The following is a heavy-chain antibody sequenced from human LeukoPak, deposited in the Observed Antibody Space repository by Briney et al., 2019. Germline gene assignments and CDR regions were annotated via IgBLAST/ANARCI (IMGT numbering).Heavy chain of an antibody. J-gene: IGHJ4*02. CDR3: ARDRWDLPLVPDY. Sequence: GGSLRLSCAASGFTLTNYWMTWVRQAPGKGLEWVANMKQDGSEKYYMDSVKGRFTISRDNSKNLLYLQMNSLRAEDTAVYYCARDRWDLPLVPDYWGQGTLVTVSS. CDR1: GFTLTNYW. D-gene: IGHD1-26*01. CDR2: MKQDGSEK. V-gene: IGHV3-7*01.